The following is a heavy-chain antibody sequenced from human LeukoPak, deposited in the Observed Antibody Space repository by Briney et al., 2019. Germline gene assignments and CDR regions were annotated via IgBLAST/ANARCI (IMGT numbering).Heavy chain of an antibody. J-gene: IGHJ3*02. CDR3: AREPYSSSWYGRSNAFDI. Sequence: PSETLSLTCTVSGGSISSYYWSWIRQPPGKGLEWIGYIYYSGSTNYNPSLKSRVTISVDTSKNQFSLKLSSVTAADTAVYYCAREPYSSSWYGRSNAFDIWGQGTMVTVSS. V-gene: IGHV4-59*01. D-gene: IGHD6-13*01. CDR1: GGSISSYY. CDR2: IYYSGST.